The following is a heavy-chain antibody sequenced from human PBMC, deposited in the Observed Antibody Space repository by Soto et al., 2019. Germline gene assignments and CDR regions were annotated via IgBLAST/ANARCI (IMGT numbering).Heavy chain of an antibody. J-gene: IGHJ6*02. CDR2: RWFDGSNK. Sequence: QVQLVESGGGVVQPGGSLRLSCAASGFTFNDYGMHWVRQAPGKGLDWVAVRWFDGSNKYYTDSVRGRFTISRDDSKNTGYLQIDSLRVETTAVYYCGSDLRQQAGAMWAMDVWGQGTTVIVFS. CDR3: GSDLRQQAGAMWAMDV. CDR1: GFTFNDYG. V-gene: IGHV3-33*01. D-gene: IGHD6-13*01.